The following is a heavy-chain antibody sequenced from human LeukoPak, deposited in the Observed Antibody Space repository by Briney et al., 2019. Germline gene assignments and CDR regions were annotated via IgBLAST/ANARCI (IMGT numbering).Heavy chain of an antibody. D-gene: IGHD3-16*02. J-gene: IGHJ4*02. CDR2: INPNSGGT. Sequence: WASVKVSCKTSGYSFTDYYMHWVRQAPGQGLEWMGWINPNSGGTSAAQKFQGRVTMTRDMSTSTVYMELSSLRSEDTAVCYCARSRIMITFGGVIVNYYFDYWGQGTLVTVSS. V-gene: IGHV1-2*02. CDR3: ARSRIMITFGGVIVNYYFDY. CDR1: GYSFTDYY.